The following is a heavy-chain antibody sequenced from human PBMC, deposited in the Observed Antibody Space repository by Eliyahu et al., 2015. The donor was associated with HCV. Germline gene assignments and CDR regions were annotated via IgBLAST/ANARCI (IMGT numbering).Heavy chain of an antibody. V-gene: IGHV3-30*03. CDR1: GXPFSSHG. J-gene: IGHJ4*02. D-gene: IGHD3-10*01. Sequence: QVQLVESGGGVVQPGRSLRLSCAASGXPFSSHGMHWVRQAPGKGLEGVXIISSDGSNKYYGDSVRGRFTISRDNSKNTMYLQMNSLITEDTAVYYCATGGIIDYWGQGTLVTVSS. CDR2: ISSDGSNK. CDR3: ATGGIIDY.